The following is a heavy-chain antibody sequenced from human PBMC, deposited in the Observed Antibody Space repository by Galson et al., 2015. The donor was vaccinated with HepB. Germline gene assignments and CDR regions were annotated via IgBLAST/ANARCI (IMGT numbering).Heavy chain of an antibody. CDR2: ISGSGGST. V-gene: IGHV3-23*01. J-gene: IGHJ3*02. CDR3: AKDYWGSGDYIGRDAFDI. CDR1: GFTFSSYA. D-gene: IGHD4-17*01. Sequence: SLRLSCAASGFTFSSYAMTWVRQAPGKGLEWVSAISGSGGSTYYADSVKGRFTISRDNFMNTLYLQMNSLRAEDTAVYYCAKDYWGSGDYIGRDAFDIWGQGTMVTVSS.